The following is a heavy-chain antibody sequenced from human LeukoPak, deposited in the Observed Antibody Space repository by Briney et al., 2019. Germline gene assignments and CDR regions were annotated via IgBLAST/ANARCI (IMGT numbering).Heavy chain of an antibody. Sequence: GSLRLSCTASGFTFGDYAMSWFRQAPGKGLEWVGFIRSKAYGGTTEYAASVKGRFTISRDDSKSIAYLQMNSLKTEDTAVYYCTRAGDRWELPSFDYWGQGTLVTVSS. CDR3: TRAGDRWELPSFDY. CDR2: IRSKAYGGTT. V-gene: IGHV3-49*03. CDR1: GFTFGDYA. D-gene: IGHD2-15*01. J-gene: IGHJ4*02.